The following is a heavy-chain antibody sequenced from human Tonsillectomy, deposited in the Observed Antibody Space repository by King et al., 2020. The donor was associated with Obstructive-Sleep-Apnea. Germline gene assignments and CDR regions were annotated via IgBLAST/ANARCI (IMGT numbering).Heavy chain of an antibody. CDR2: INSAGSST. V-gene: IGHV3-74*01. J-gene: IGHJ6*02. D-gene: IGHD3-3*01. Sequence: EVQLVESGGDLVQPGGSLRLSCAASGFTFSSYWMHWVRQAPGKGLVWVSRINSAGSSTSYADSVKGRFTISRDNAKNTLYLQMNSLRAEDTAVYCCARALRFLVRYGMDVWGQGTTVTVS. CDR3: ARALRFLVRYGMDV. CDR1: GFTFSSYW.